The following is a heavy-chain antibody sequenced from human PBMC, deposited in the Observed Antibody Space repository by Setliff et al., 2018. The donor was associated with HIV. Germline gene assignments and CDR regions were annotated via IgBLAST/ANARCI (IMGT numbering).Heavy chain of an antibody. Sequence: GGSLWLSCAASGFTLSGSPIHWVRQASGKGLEWLGRIKTRADNYATAYAASVKGRFTISRDDSMNTAYLQMNSLKNEDTAVYYCTRPQYFYAIGGSDYWGQGTLVTVSS. CDR2: IKTRADNYAT. CDR1: GFTLSGSP. D-gene: IGHD3-22*01. V-gene: IGHV3-73*01. J-gene: IGHJ4*02. CDR3: TRPQYFYAIGGSDY.